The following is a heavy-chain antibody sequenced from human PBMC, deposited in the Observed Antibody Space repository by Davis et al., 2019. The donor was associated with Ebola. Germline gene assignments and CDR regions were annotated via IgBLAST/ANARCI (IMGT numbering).Heavy chain of an antibody. CDR3: ARGGSSGYYSQPLPDY. J-gene: IGHJ4*02. V-gene: IGHV1-3*01. CDR1: GYTFTSYA. Sequence: ASVKVSCKASGYTFTSYAMHWVRQAPGQRLEWMGWINAGNGNTKYSQKFQGRVTITRDTSASPAYMELSSLRSEDTAVYYCARGGSSGYYSQPLPDYWGQGTLVTVSS. CDR2: INAGNGNT. D-gene: IGHD3-22*01.